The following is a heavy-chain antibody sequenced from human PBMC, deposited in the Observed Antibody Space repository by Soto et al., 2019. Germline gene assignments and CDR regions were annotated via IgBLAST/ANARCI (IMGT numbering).Heavy chain of an antibody. J-gene: IGHJ5*02. D-gene: IGHD2-2*01. CDR2: ISAYNGNT. Sequence: ASVKVSCKASGYTFTSYDINWVRQATGQGLEWMGWISAYNGNTNYAQKLQGRVTMTTDTSTSTAYMELRSLRSDDTAVYYCARRPPVVVPATWFDPWGQGTLVTV. V-gene: IGHV1-18*01. CDR1: GYTFTSYD. CDR3: ARRPPVVVPATWFDP.